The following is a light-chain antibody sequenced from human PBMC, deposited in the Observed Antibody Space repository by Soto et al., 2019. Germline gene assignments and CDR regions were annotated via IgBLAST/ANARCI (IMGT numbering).Light chain of an antibody. J-gene: IGKJ1*01. CDR2: KAS. V-gene: IGKV1-5*03. CDR1: QSVRNY. Sequence: DIQMTQSPSTLSGSVGDRVTITCRASQSVRNYLNWYQHKPGKAPKLLIYKASSLESGVPSRFSGSGSGTEFTLTISSLQPDDFATYYCQQYNSYSWTFGQGTKVDIK. CDR3: QQYNSYSWT.